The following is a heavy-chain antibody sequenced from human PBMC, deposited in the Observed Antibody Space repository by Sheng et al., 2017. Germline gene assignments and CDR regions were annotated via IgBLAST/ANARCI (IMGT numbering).Heavy chain of an antibody. D-gene: IGHD1-26*01. Sequence: QVQLVESGGGAVQPGRSLRLSCAASGFIFSNYGMNWVRQAPGKGLEWLAVLAHDGSNKYYADSVKGRFTISRDNSKNTLYLQMNSLTDEDTAIYYCARDDEVSDGTAYYDRYDYWGQGTLVTVSS. CDR2: LAHDGSNK. V-gene: IGHV3-30*03. CDR3: ARDDEVSDGTAYYDRYDY. CDR1: GFIFSNYG. J-gene: IGHJ4*02.